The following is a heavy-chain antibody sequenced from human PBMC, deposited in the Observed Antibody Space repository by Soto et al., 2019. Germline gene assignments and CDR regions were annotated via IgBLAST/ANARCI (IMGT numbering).Heavy chain of an antibody. Sequence: QVQLVQSGAEVKKPGSSVKVSCKASGGTFSSYAISWVRQAPGQGLEWMGGIIPIFGTANYAQKFQGRVTIXXDXSXXTAYMELSSLRSEDTAVYYCARDARIAVAGEYFQHWGQGTLVTVSS. D-gene: IGHD6-19*01. V-gene: IGHV1-69*12. CDR3: ARDARIAVAGEYFQH. CDR2: IIPIFGTA. J-gene: IGHJ1*01. CDR1: GGTFSSYA.